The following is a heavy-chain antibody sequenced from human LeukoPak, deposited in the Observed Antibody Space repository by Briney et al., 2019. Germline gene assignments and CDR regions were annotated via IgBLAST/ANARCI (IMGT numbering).Heavy chain of an antibody. CDR1: GGTFSRYA. J-gene: IGHJ4*02. CDR2: IIPILGIA. CDR3: ASQYYYDSSGYYGC. V-gene: IGHV1-69*04. D-gene: IGHD3-22*01. Sequence: PVKVSCKASGGTFSRYAISWVRQAPGQGLEWMGRIIPILGIANYAQKFQGRVTITADKSTSTAYMELSSLRSEDTAVYYCASQYYYDSSGYYGCWGQGTLVTVSS.